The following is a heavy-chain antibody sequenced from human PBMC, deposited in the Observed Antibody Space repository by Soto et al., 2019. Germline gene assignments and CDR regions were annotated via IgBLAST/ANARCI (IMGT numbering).Heavy chain of an antibody. J-gene: IGHJ4*02. CDR2: IKDDGSGA. CDR3: TRGLGYGDYFYY. Sequence: DVQLVESGGGLVQPGGSLRLSCAASTFSIRSYWMHWVRQAPGKGLVWVSRIKDDGSGAIYADSVKGRFTISRDNAKNTLYLQMSSLRVEDTAVYYCTRGLGYGDYFYYWGQGTLVTVS. D-gene: IGHD4-17*01. CDR1: TFSIRSYW. V-gene: IGHV3-74*01.